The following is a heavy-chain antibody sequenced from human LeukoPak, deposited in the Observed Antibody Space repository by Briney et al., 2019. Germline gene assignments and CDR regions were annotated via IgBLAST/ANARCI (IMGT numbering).Heavy chain of an antibody. CDR2: INSDGSEG. CDR3: ARSSYSSSSSV. V-gene: IGHV3-7*03. J-gene: IGHJ3*01. CDR1: GFTFSGFW. D-gene: IGHD6-6*01. Sequence: GGSLRLSCAVSGFTFSGFWMSWSRRAAGKGLEWVASINSDGSEGYYADVVKGRFTISRDNAKNSLYLQINSLRAEDTAVYYCARSSYSSSSSVWGQGTMVTVSS.